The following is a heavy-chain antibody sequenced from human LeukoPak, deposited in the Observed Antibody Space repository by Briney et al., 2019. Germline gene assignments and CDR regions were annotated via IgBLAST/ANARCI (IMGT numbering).Heavy chain of an antibody. CDR1: GGSISSYY. V-gene: IGHV4-59*01. J-gene: IGHJ4*02. CDR2: IYYSGST. D-gene: IGHD2-15*01. Sequence: PSETLSLTCTVSGGSISSYYWSWIRQPPGKGLEWIGYIYYSGSTNYNPSLKSRVTISVDTSKNQFSLKLSSVTAADTAGYYCASGAAICSGGRCYLGSIDYWGQGTLVTVSS. CDR3: ASGAAICSGGRCYLGSIDY.